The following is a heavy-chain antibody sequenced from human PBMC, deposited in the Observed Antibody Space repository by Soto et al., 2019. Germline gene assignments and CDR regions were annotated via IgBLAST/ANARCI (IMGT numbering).Heavy chain of an antibody. CDR2: IYYSGST. CDR3: ARSTTSADYFDY. CDR1: GGSISSGGYY. D-gene: IGHD2-2*01. J-gene: IGHJ4*02. V-gene: IGHV4-31*03. Sequence: SETLSLTCTVSGGSISSGGYYWSWIRQYPGKGLEWIGYIYYSGSTYYNPSLKSRVTISVDTSKNQFSLKLSSVTAADTAVYYCARSTTSADYFDYWGQGTVVTVSS.